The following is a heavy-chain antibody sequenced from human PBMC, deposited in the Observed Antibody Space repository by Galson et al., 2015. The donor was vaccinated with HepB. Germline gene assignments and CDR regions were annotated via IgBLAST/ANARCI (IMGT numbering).Heavy chain of an antibody. V-gene: IGHV3-30*04. CDR3: ARDRYGDYPYFDY. Sequence: SLRLSCAASGFTFSSYAMHWVRQAPGKGLEWVAVISYDGSNKYYADSVKGRFTISRDNSKNTLYLQMNSLRAEDTAVYYCARDRYGDYPYFDYWGQGTLVTVSS. J-gene: IGHJ4*02. D-gene: IGHD4-17*01. CDR2: ISYDGSNK. CDR1: GFTFSSYA.